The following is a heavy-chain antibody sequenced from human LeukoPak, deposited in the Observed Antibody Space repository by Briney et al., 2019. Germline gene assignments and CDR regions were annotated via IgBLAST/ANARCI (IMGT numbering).Heavy chain of an antibody. D-gene: IGHD6-19*01. CDR2: IYYSGST. J-gene: IGHJ4*02. Sequence: PSETLSLTCTVSGGSISSGGYYWSWIRQHPGKGLEWIGYIYYSGSTYYNPSLKSRVTISVDTSKNQFSLKLSSVTAADTAVYYCARGGAVAGTFPFDYWGQGTLVTVSS. V-gene: IGHV4-31*03. CDR1: GGSISSGGYY. CDR3: ARGGAVAGTFPFDY.